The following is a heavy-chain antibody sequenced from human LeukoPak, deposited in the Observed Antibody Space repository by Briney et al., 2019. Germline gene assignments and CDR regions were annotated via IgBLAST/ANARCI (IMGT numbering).Heavy chain of an antibody. CDR1: GSIFNSYW. Sequence: GEPLKISSKGSGSIFNSYWNSRARQLPGNARACLGRIAPSDYYTNYSTSFQGHVTISADESISTAYLQWSSLKASDTAMCYCARHGLATIFDYWGQGTLVTVTS. CDR3: ARHGLATIFDY. CDR2: IAPSDYYT. V-gene: IGHV5-10-1*01. D-gene: IGHD5-24*01. J-gene: IGHJ4*02.